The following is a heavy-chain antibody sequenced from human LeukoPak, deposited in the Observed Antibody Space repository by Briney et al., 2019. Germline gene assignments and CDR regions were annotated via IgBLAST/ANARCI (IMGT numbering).Heavy chain of an antibody. Sequence: GGSLRLSCTASGFTFSNYWMSWVRQAPGKGLEWVANIKQDGSEKYYVNSVKGRFTISRDNAKSSLYLQMNSLRAEDTAIYYCAREDDWNYEDYWGQGPLVTVSS. CDR3: AREDDWNYEDY. V-gene: IGHV3-7*01. CDR2: IKQDGSEK. CDR1: GFTFSNYW. J-gene: IGHJ4*02. D-gene: IGHD1-7*01.